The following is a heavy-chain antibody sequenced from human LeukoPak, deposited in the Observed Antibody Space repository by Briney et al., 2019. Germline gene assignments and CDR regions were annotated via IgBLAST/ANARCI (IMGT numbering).Heavy chain of an antibody. CDR2: IYYSGST. J-gene: IGHJ4*02. V-gene: IGHV4-30-4*08. CDR1: GGSISSGDYY. D-gene: IGHD6-6*01. Sequence: SQTLSLTCTVSGGSISSGDYYWSWIRQPPGKGLEWIGYIYYSGSTYYNPSLKSRVTISVDTSKNQFSLKLSSVTAADTAVYYCASLYSSSSSHFDYWGQGTLVTVSS. CDR3: ASLYSSSSSHFDY.